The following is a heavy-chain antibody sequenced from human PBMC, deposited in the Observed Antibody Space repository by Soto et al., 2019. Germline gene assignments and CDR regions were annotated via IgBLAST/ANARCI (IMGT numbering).Heavy chain of an antibody. CDR1: GFTFSNLA. Sequence: EVQLLESGGGLVQPGGSLRLSCTASGFTFSNLAITWVRQAPWKGLEWVSTIDAGGGSTHYADSVKGRFTISRDNSKNTLYLQMNSLRAEDTAVYYCAILNAASGSYWGQGSLITVSS. CDR2: IDAGGGST. V-gene: IGHV3-23*01. D-gene: IGHD6-25*01. CDR3: AILNAASGSY. J-gene: IGHJ4*02.